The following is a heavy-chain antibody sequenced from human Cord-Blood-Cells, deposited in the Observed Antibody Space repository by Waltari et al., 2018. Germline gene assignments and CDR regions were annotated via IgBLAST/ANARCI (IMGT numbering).Heavy chain of an antibody. J-gene: IGHJ4*02. CDR2: MNPNSGNT. CDR1: GYTFTSYD. V-gene: IGHV1-8*01. Sequence: QLVQSGAEAKKPGASVTLPCKDVGYTFTSYDINCARQATGQGLEWMGWMNPNSGNTGYAQKFQGRVTMTRNTSISTAYMELSSLRSEDTAVYYCARGPPLGGSDYWGQGTLVTVSS. D-gene: IGHD3-16*01. CDR3: ARGPPLGGSDY.